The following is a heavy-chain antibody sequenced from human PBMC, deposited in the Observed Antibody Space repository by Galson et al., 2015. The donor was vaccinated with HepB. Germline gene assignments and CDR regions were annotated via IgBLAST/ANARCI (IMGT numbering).Heavy chain of an antibody. D-gene: IGHD1-14*01. CDR2: IRTQSEGRT. Sequence: LRLSCAGSGYTFNSAWMNWVRQAPGKGLEWVARIRTQSEGRTAYATPVKGRFTISRDDSNNALYLHMNNLKPEGTAMYYCTADVPEPLSQIDYWGQGTLVTVSS. CDR3: TADVPEPLSQIDY. V-gene: IGHV3-15*01. J-gene: IGHJ4*02. CDR1: GYTFNSAW.